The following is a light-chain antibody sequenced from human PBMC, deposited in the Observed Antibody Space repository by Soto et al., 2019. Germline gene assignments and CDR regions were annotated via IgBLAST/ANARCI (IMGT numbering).Light chain of an antibody. CDR2: LGS. CDR1: QSLQYSNGYNY. CDR3: MQGLQTWT. V-gene: IGKV2-28*01. J-gene: IGKJ1*01. Sequence: DIVLTQSPLSLPVIPGEPASISFSSSQSLQYSNGYNYLDWYFQKPGQSPQLLISLGSTRASGVPDRFSGSGSGTDFTLKISRVEAEDVGVYYCMQGLQTWTFGQGTKVDI.